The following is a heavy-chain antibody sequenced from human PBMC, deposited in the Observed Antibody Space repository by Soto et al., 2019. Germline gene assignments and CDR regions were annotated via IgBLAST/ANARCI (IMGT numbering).Heavy chain of an antibody. V-gene: IGHV4-59*08. D-gene: IGHD3-22*01. CDR1: GSPISSYY. CDR3: ARLGGYYQAFDQ. Sequence: SETLSLTCSVSGSPISSYYWGWFRLPPGQGLQWVGYIYYTGTTSYNPSLKGRVTVSLDTSKKQFSLKLRSVTAADTAVYFCARLGGYYQAFDQWGQGALVNVS. CDR2: IYYTGTT. J-gene: IGHJ4*01.